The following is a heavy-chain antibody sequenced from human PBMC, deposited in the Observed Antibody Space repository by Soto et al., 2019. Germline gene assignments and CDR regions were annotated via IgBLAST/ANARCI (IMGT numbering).Heavy chain of an antibody. CDR3: ARKMYYYDSSGYYYDY. Sequence: SETLSLTCAVSGGSISSNNWWSWVRQPPGKGLEWIGEIYHSGSTNYNPSLKSRVTISVDKSKNQFSLKLSSVTAADTAVYYCARKMYYYDSSGYYYDYWGQGTLVTVSS. V-gene: IGHV4-4*02. CDR2: IYHSGST. J-gene: IGHJ4*02. CDR1: GGSISSNNW. D-gene: IGHD3-22*01.